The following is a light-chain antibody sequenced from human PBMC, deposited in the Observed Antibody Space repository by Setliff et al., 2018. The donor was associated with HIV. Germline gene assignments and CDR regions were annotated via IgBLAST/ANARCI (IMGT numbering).Light chain of an antibody. CDR1: QSISYN. Sequence: EIVMTQSPVTLSVSPGERATLSCRASQSISYNLAWYQQKPGLAPRLLIHDASTRATGIPARFSGSGSGTEFTLTINSLQSEDFAVYYCQQYNNWLRTFGQGTKVDIK. V-gene: IGKV3-15*01. CDR2: DAS. J-gene: IGKJ1*01. CDR3: QQYNNWLRT.